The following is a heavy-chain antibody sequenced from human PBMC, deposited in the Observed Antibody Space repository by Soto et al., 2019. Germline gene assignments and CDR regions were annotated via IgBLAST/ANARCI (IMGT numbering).Heavy chain of an antibody. J-gene: IGHJ6*02. CDR1: GGCGSSGGYY. CDR3: ARDNKESIGANYHHYRLAF. CDR2: IYYSGIT. D-gene: IGHD6-6*01. Sequence: PSETLALACTVSGGCGSSGGYYWSWIRQPPGRGLEWIGYIYYSGITNYNPSLKSRFTISVDTSKNQFSLKMSSVTAADTAVYYCARDNKESIGANYHHYRLAFPGQRTTVPVSS. V-gene: IGHV4-61*08.